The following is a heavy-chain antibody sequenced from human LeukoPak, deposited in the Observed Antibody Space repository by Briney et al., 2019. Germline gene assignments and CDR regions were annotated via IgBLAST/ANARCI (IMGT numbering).Heavy chain of an antibody. J-gene: IGHJ3*02. D-gene: IGHD6-13*01. Sequence: GGTLRLSCAASGFTFSSYSMNWVRQAPGKGLEWVSSISSSSSYIYYADSVKGRFTISRDNAKNSLYLQMNSPRAEDTAVYYCARDGPQLVQIRASDICGQGTMVTVSS. CDR2: ISSSSSYI. CDR3: ARDGPQLVQIRASDI. CDR1: GFTFSSYS. V-gene: IGHV3-21*01.